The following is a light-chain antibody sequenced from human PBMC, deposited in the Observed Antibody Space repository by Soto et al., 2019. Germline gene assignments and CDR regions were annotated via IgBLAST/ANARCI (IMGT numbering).Light chain of an antibody. V-gene: IGKV3-20*01. CDR2: GAS. Sequence: EIVLAQSPGTLSLSPGESATLSCRASQSVSSSFLAWYQQKPGQAPRLLIYGASSRATGIPDRFSGSGSGTDFTLTISRLKPEDFAVYYCQQYGSSPLTFGGGTKVDIK. CDR3: QQYGSSPLT. J-gene: IGKJ4*01. CDR1: QSVSSSF.